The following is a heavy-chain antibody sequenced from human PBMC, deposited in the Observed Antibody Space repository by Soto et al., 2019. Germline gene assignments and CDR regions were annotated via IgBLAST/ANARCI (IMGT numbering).Heavy chain of an antibody. J-gene: IGHJ4*02. D-gene: IGHD4-17*01. Sequence: SETLSLTRTVSGGSISSGGYYWSWIRQHPGKGLEWIGYIYYSGSTYYNPSLKSRVTISVDTSKNQFSLKLSSVTAADTAVYYCARNPDDYDIFDYWGQGTLVTVSS. CDR2: IYYSGST. V-gene: IGHV4-31*03. CDR3: ARNPDDYDIFDY. CDR1: GGSISSGGYY.